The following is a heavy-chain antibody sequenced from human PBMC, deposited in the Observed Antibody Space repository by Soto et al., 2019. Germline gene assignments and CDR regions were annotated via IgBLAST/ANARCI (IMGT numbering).Heavy chain of an antibody. CDR2: ISAYNGNT. V-gene: IGHV1-18*01. CDR1: GDTFASFG. J-gene: IGHJ4*02. D-gene: IGHD3-10*01. CDR3: ARDQESITDRILQY. Sequence: ASVKVSCKASGDTFASFGFSWVRQAPGQGLERLGWISAYNGNTHYAQKVRDRVTLTTDTSTNTAYMELRSLTSDDTAVYYCARDQESITDRILQYWGQGTQVTVSS.